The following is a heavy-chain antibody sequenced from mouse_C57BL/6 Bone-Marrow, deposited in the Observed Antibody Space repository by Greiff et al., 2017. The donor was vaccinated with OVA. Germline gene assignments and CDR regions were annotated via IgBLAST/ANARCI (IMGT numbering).Heavy chain of an antibody. CDR3: ARPIYYSISVFDY. CDR1: GYTFTDYY. Sequence: EVQLQESGPVLVKPGASVRLSCKASGYTFTDYYMNWVKQSHGKSLEWIGVSSPYNGGTSYNQKLTGKGTLTVDKYSSTAYMEINSLSAENSAVYYSARPIYYSISVFDYWGQGTTLTVSS. D-gene: IGHD2-5*01. CDR2: SSPYNGGT. J-gene: IGHJ2*01. V-gene: IGHV1-19*01.